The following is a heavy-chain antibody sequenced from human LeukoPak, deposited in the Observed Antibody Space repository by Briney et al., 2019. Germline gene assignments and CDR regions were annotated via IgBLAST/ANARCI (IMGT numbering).Heavy chain of an antibody. CDR1: GYSFTSYW. CDR3: ARGEMRYCSGGSCYDH. D-gene: IGHD2-15*01. J-gene: IGHJ4*02. Sequence: HGESLKISCKGSGYSFTSYWIGWVRQMPGKGLEWMGIIYAGDSDTRYSPSFQGQVTISADKSISTAYLQWSSLKASDTAMYYCARGEMRYCSGGSCYDHWGQGTLVTVSS. V-gene: IGHV5-51*01. CDR2: IYAGDSDT.